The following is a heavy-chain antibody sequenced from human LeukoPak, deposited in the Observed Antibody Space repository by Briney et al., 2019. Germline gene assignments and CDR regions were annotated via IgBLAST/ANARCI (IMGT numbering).Heavy chain of an antibody. CDR2: FDPEDGET. V-gene: IGHV1-24*01. D-gene: IGHD6-13*01. CDR3: ATDSPWVVFGGSSSWYYLDY. J-gene: IGHJ4*02. CDR1: GYTLTELS. Sequence: ASVKVSCKVSGYTLTELSMHWVRQAPGKGLERMGGFDPEDGETIYAQKFQGRVTMTEDTSTDTAYMELSSLRSEDTAVYYCATDSPWVVFGGSSSWYYLDYWGQGTLVTVSS.